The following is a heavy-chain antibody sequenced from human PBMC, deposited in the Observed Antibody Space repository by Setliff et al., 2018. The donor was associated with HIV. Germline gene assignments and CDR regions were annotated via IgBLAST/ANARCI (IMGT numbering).Heavy chain of an antibody. CDR1: GGSISSYY. CDR2: IYYSGST. D-gene: IGHD5-12*01. J-gene: IGHJ6*03. CDR3: ARGLVVVTDSDYDTNYYYYYYMDV. V-gene: IGHV4-59*12. Sequence: PSETLSLPCTVSGGSISSYYWSWIRQPPGKGLEWIGYIYYSGSTYYNPSLKSRVTISIDTSKNQFSLKLSSVTAADTAVYYCARGLVVVTDSDYDTNYYYYYYMDVWGKGTTVTVSS.